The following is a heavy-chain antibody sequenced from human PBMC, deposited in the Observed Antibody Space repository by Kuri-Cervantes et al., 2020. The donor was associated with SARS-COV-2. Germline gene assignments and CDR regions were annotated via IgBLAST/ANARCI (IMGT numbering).Heavy chain of an antibody. D-gene: IGHD3-10*01. CDR3: AKVWSGSYSHYYYYAMDV. Sequence: SCKASGYTFTGYYMHWVRQAPGKGLEWVAVISYDGSDRYYADSVKGRFTISRDNSKNTLYLQMNSLRAEDTAVYYCAKVWSGSYSHYYYYAMDVWGQGTTVTVSS. J-gene: IGHJ6*02. CDR2: ISYDGSDR. CDR1: GYTFTGYY. V-gene: IGHV3-30*18.